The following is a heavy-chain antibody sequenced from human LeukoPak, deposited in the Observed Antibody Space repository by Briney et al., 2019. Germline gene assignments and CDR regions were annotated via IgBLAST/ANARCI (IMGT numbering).Heavy chain of an antibody. V-gene: IGHV4-34*01. J-gene: IGHJ4*02. D-gene: IGHD3-22*01. CDR3: ARGPYYFDTSGINDY. Sequence: KPSETLSLTCAVFGGSFSGYSWSWIRQPPGKGLEWIGDISHSGSTTYNPSLKSRVTMSVDTSKNQFSLKLSSVTAADKAVYYCARGPYYFDTSGINDYWGQGTLVTVSS. CDR2: ISHSGST. CDR1: GGSFSGYS.